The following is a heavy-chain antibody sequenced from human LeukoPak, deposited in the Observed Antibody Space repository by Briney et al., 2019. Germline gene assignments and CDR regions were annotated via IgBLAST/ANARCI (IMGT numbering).Heavy chain of an antibody. V-gene: IGHV4-4*07. Sequence: SETVSLTCTVSGGSISSYYWGWIRQPAGKGREWIGRTYTSGRTNYNPSLKSRVTMSVDTSKNQFSLKLSSVTAADTAVYYCARTPITIFGVVIIPVFNAFDIWGQGTMVTVSS. CDR2: TYTSGRT. D-gene: IGHD3-3*01. J-gene: IGHJ3*02. CDR1: GGSISSYY. CDR3: ARTPITIFGVVIIPVFNAFDI.